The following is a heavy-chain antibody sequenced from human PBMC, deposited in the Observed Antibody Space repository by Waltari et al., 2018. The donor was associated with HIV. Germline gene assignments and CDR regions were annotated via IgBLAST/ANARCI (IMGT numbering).Heavy chain of an antibody. D-gene: IGHD4-17*01. J-gene: IGHJ3*02. V-gene: IGHV5-51*03. CDR2: IYPSDSDT. CDR1: GYDFTTYW. CDR3: ARRGNNYGDAFDI. Sequence: EVQLVQSGAEVKKPGESLKISCNASGYDFTTYWIGWVRQMPGKGLECMGLIYPSDSDTKYSPSFQGQVTLSADKSINTAYLHWSSLKAPDTAIYYCARRGNNYGDAFDIWGQGTMVNVS.